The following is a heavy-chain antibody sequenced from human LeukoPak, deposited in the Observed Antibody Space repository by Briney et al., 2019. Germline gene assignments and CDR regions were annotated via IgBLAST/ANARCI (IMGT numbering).Heavy chain of an antibody. CDR3: AKVNGDYPPWVLDP. CDR1: GASVSSGSYS. J-gene: IGHJ5*02. Sequence: SETLSLTCTVSGASVSSGSYSWNWIRQPPGKGLEWIGYMFYRGSTNYNPSLKSRVTISVDSSKNQFSLKLSSVTAADTAVYYCAKVNGDYPPWVLDPWGQGTLVTVSS. CDR2: MFYRGST. V-gene: IGHV4-61*01. D-gene: IGHD4-17*01.